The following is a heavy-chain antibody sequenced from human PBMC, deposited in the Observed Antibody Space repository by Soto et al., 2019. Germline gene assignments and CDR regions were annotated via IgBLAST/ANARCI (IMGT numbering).Heavy chain of an antibody. D-gene: IGHD6-13*01. CDR3: TTDGYSSSWYRLYYYYYGMDV. Sequence: GGSLRLSCAASGFTFSNALMNWVRQAPGKGLEWVGRIKSKTDGGTTDYAAPVKGRFTISRDDSKNTLYLQMNSLKTEDTAVYYCTTDGYSSSWYRLYYYYYGMDVWGQGTTVTVSS. CDR2: IKSKTDGGTT. J-gene: IGHJ6*02. V-gene: IGHV3-15*07. CDR1: GFTFSNAL.